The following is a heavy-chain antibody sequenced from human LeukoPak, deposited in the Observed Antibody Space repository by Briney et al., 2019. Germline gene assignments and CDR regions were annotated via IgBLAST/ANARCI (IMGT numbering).Heavy chain of an antibody. D-gene: IGHD3-22*01. CDR2: INSDGSST. Sequence: PGGSLRLSCAASGLTFSSYWMHWVRQAPGKGLVWVSRINSDGSSTSYADSVKGRFTISRDNAKNTLYLQMNSLRAEDTAVYYCARDYYDSSGYHYFDYWGQGTLVTVSS. V-gene: IGHV3-74*01. CDR3: ARDYYDSSGYHYFDY. CDR1: GLTFSSYW. J-gene: IGHJ4*02.